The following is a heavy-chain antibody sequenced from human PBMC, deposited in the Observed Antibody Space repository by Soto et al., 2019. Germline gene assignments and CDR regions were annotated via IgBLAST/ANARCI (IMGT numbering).Heavy chain of an antibody. Sequence: SQTLSLTCAISGDSVSSNSAAWNWIRQSPSRGLEWLGRTYYRSKWYNDYAVSVKSRITINPDTSKNQFSLQLNSVTPEDTAVYYCAMIKGRLRIVRATDAIDIWGKEKMVTV. J-gene: IGHJ3*02. D-gene: IGHD1-26*01. V-gene: IGHV6-1*01. CDR1: GDSVSSNSAA. CDR3: AMIKGRLRIVRATDAIDI. CDR2: TYYRSKWYN.